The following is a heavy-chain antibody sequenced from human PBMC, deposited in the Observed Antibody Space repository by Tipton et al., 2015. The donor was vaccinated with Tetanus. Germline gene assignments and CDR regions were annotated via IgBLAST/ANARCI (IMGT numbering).Heavy chain of an antibody. CDR1: GGSISSNYW. J-gene: IGHJ6*02. CDR2: IYYSGTT. CDR3: ARTPDYYYGMDV. Sequence: TLSLTCAVSGGSISSNYWWSWVRQSPGTGLEWIGEIYYSGTTNYNPSLKSRVTISTDKSKNQVSLRLNSVTAADTAVYFCARTPDYYYGMDVWGQGTTVTVSS. V-gene: IGHV4-4*01.